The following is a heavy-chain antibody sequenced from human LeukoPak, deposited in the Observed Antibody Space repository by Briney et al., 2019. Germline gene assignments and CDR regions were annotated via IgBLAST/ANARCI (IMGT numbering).Heavy chain of an antibody. CDR1: GGSISRNY. Sequence: SETLSLTCAVSGGSISRNYWSWIRQPDGKGLEWIGHIYSSGSTNYNPSLKSRVTMSVDTSKNQFSLKLTSVTAADTAVYYCARSTPTYYYYMDFWGRGTTVTVSS. CDR2: IYSSGST. V-gene: IGHV4-4*07. J-gene: IGHJ6*03. D-gene: IGHD2-2*01. CDR3: ARSTPTYYYYMDF.